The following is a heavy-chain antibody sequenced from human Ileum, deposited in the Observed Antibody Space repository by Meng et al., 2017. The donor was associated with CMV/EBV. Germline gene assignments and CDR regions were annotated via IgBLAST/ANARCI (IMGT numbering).Heavy chain of an antibody. J-gene: IGHJ5*02. D-gene: IGHD2-2*01. CDR1: GFTFVSYG. CDR2: IRYDGSNQ. V-gene: IGHV3-30*02. CDR3: AKDPTFGTSTRLDP. Sequence: GGSLRLSCAASGFTFVSYGMPWARQAPGKGLQWVAFIRYDGSNQYYADSVKGRFTISRDNSNNTLYLQMHSLTVEDTAVYNCAKDPTFGTSTRLDPWGQGTLVTVSS.